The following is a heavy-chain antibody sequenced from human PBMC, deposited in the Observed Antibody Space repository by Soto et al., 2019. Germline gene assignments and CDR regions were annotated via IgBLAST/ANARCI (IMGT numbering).Heavy chain of an antibody. D-gene: IGHD3-22*01. Sequence: GESLKISCKGSGYSFTSYWFGWVRQMPGKGLECMGRIDPTDSYTDYGPSFEGHVTMSVDRSINTAYLEWSSLKASDSAMYYCARLTLAQDSSGYHIFAYWGQGTLVTVSS. J-gene: IGHJ4*02. CDR3: ARLTLAQDSSGYHIFAY. CDR2: IDPTDSYT. V-gene: IGHV5-10-1*01. CDR1: GYSFTSYW.